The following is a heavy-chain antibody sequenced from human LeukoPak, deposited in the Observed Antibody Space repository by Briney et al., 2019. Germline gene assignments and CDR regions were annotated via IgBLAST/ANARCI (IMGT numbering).Heavy chain of an antibody. CDR1: VFTVSINY. J-gene: IGHJ5*02. V-gene: IGHV3-11*04. Sequence: VGSLRLSCAASVFTVSINYISCVRQAPGKGLECVSSISSRGDTIDYADSVKGRFTISRDNAKNSLYLQMNSLRAEETAVYYCARSPSSFDPWGQGALVTVSS. D-gene: IGHD3-16*02. CDR2: ISSRGDTI. CDR3: ARSPSSFDP.